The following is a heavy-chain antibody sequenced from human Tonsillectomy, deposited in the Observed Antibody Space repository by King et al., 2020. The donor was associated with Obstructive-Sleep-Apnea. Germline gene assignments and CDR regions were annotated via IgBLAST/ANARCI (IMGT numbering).Heavy chain of an antibody. CDR1: GGSISSGGYY. J-gene: IGHJ4*02. CDR2: IDYSGRT. D-gene: IGHD1-26*01. CDR3: ARRYSGSYPEYYFDY. Sequence: MQLQESGPGLVKPSQTLSLTCTVSGGSISSGGYYWSWILQHPGKGLAWIGYIDYSGRTYYNPSLKSRVTISVDTSKNQFSLKLSSVTAAATAVYYCARRYSGSYPEYYFDYWGQGTLVTVSS. V-gene: IGHV4-31*03.